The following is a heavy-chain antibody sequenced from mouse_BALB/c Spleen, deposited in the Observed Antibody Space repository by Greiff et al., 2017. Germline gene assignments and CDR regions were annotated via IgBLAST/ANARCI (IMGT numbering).Heavy chain of an antibody. Sequence: EVKLVESGGGLVEPGGSLKLSCAASGFTFSDYYMYWVRQTPEKRLEWVATISDGGSYTYYPDSVKGRFTISRDNAKNNLYLQMSSLKSEDTAMYYCARAPVYYGYAMDYWGQGTSVTVSS. V-gene: IGHV5-4*02. D-gene: IGHD1-1*01. J-gene: IGHJ4*01. CDR1: GFTFSDYY. CDR3: ARAPVYYGYAMDY. CDR2: ISDGGSYT.